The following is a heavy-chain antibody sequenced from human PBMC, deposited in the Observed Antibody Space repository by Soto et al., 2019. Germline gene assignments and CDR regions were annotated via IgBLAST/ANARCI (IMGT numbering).Heavy chain of an antibody. CDR3: ARGPDDSDGPRWDH. CDR2: INLRGRTT. V-gene: IGHV1-46*02. D-gene: IGHD4-17*01. J-gene: IGHJ4*01. Sequence: QVHVVQSGPEVRKPGASVRLSCATSGYNCNQYYIHWVRQAPGQGLDRMGIINLRGRTTEYAHKFRGRVTVTGDTSTRTAYMELSSLRSEDTAVYFCARGPDDSDGPRWDHWGNGTMITVSS. CDR1: GYNCNQYY.